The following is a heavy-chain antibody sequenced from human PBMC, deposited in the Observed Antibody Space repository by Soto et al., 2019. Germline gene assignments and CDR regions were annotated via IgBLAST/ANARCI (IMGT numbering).Heavy chain of an antibody. CDR3: ARKDYYGAGIYYFDH. J-gene: IGHJ4*02. D-gene: IGHD3-10*01. V-gene: IGHV1-3*01. CDR2: INGANGDT. Sequence: QVKLVQSGAEVKKPGASVKVSCKASGYTFTAYPVHWVRQAPGQRLEWMGWINGANGDTGYSQKFQGRVTVTRDTSANTVYMELSSLTSEDTAVYYCARKDYYGAGIYYFDHWGQGTLVTVSS. CDR1: GYTFTAYP.